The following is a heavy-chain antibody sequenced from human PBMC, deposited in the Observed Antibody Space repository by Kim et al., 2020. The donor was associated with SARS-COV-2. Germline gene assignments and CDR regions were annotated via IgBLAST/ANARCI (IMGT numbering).Heavy chain of an antibody. CDR3: AKGVEMTTINSYFDY. D-gene: IGHD4-4*01. Sequence: DSVKGRFAISRDNSKNTLFLQMNSLRAGDTAVYYCAKGVEMTTINSYFDYWGQGTLVTVSS. J-gene: IGHJ4*02. V-gene: IGHV3-30*02.